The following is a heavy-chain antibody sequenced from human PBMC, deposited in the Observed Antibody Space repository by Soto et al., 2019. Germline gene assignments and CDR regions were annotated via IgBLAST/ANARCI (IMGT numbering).Heavy chain of an antibody. Sequence: QVQLQESGPGLVKPSQTLSLTCTVSGGSISSGGYYWSWIRQHPGKGLEWIGYIYYSGSTYYNPSLKSRVTIAGDTPKHQFALKLSSVAAADTAVYYCARGRGIVATINRSLLFDYWGQGTLVTVSS. D-gene: IGHD5-12*01. J-gene: IGHJ4*02. V-gene: IGHV4-31*03. CDR3: ARGRGIVATINRSLLFDY. CDR1: GGSISSGGYY. CDR2: IYYSGST.